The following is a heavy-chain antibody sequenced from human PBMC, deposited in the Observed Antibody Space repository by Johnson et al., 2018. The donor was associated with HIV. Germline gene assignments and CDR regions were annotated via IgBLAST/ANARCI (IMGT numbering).Heavy chain of an antibody. J-gene: IGHJ3*02. CDR2: ISRSGSTI. Sequence: QVQLVESGGGVVQPGGSLRLSCAASGFTFSDYYMSWIRQAPGKGLEWVSNISRSGSTIYHADSVKGRFTISRDNSKNTLYLQMGSLRAEDMAVYYCARGALSPAAPDAFDIWGQGTMVTVSS. CDR1: GFTFSDYY. D-gene: IGHD6-13*01. CDR3: ARGALSPAAPDAFDI. V-gene: IGHV3-11*04.